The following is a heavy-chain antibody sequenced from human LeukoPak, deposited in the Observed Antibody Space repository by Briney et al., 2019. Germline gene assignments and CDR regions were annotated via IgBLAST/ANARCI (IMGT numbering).Heavy chain of an antibody. D-gene: IGHD2-2*01. V-gene: IGHV1-69*01. CDR1: GGTFSSYA. Sequence: GSSVKVSCKASGGTFSSYAISWVRQAPGQGLEWMGGIIPIFGTANYAQKFQGRVTITADESTSTAYMELSSLRSEDTAVYYCARSSASIVVVPAAMHYYYGMDVWGKGTRSPSPQ. CDR2: IIPIFGTA. J-gene: IGHJ6*04. CDR3: ARSSASIVVVPAAMHYYYGMDV.